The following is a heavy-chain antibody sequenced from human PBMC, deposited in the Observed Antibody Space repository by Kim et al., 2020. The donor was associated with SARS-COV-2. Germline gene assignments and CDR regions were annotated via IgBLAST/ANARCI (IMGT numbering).Heavy chain of an antibody. D-gene: IGHD4-17*01. J-gene: IGHJ4*02. V-gene: IGHV4-34*01. CDR2: ISHSGST. CDR3: ARSLQEYGGPRYYFDY. Sequence: SETLSLTCAVYGGSFSGYYWSWIRQPPGKGLEWVGEISHSGSTNYNPSLKSRTTIAVDTSKDQFSLKLSSVTAADTAVYYCARSLQEYGGPRYYFDYWGQGTLGTVSS. CDR1: GGSFSGYY.